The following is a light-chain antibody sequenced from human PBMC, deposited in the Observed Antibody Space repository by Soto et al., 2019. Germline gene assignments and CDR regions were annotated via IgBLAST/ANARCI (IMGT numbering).Light chain of an antibody. CDR3: QQYNSYSHT. J-gene: IGKJ1*01. V-gene: IGKV1-5*01. CDR1: QSISSW. CDR2: DAS. Sequence: DIQMTQSPSTLSASVGDRVTITCRASQSISSWLAWYQQKPGKAPKLLIYDASSVESGVPSRCSGSGSGTEFTLTISSLQPDDFATYYCQQYNSYSHTCGQGTKVEIK.